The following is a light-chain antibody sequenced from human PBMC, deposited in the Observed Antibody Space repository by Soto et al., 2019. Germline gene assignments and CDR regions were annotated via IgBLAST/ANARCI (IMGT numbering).Light chain of an antibody. CDR2: AAS. J-gene: IGKJ1*01. Sequence: DIQMTQSPSTLSASVGDRVTITCRASQSISSWLAWYQQNPGKAPKLLIYAASSLQSGVPSRFTGSGSGTDFTLTISSLQPEDFATYYCQQSYSTPLTFGPGTKVDIK. CDR3: QQSYSTPLT. V-gene: IGKV1-39*01. CDR1: QSISSW.